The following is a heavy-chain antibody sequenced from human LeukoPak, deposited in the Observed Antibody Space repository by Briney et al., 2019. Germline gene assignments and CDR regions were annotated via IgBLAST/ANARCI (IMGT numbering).Heavy chain of an antibody. CDR1: GFTFSSYE. V-gene: IGHV3-48*03. CDR2: ISSSGSTI. Sequence: GGSLRLSCAASGFTFSSYEMNWVRQAPGRGLEWVSYISSSGSTIYYADSVKGRFTISRDNAKNSLYLQVNSLRAEDTAVYYCARAPTGTVYWGQGTLVTVSS. CDR3: ARAPTGTVY. J-gene: IGHJ4*02. D-gene: IGHD1-1*01.